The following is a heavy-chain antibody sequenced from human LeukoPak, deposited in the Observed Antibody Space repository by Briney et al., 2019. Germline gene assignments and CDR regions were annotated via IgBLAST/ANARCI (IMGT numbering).Heavy chain of an antibody. CDR3: ARDVQGREQWLGSYYYYGMDV. Sequence: SQTLSLTFAISGDSVSSNSAARNWIRQSPSRGLEWLGRTYYRSKWYNDYAVSVKSRITINPDTSKNQFSLQLNSVTPEDTAVYYCARDVQGREQWLGSYYYYGMDVWGQGTTVTVSS. J-gene: IGHJ6*02. CDR2: TYYRSKWYN. D-gene: IGHD6-19*01. V-gene: IGHV6-1*01. CDR1: GDSVSSNSAA.